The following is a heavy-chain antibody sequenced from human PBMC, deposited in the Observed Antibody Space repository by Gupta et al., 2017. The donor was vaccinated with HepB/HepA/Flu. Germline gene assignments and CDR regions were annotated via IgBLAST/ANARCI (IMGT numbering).Heavy chain of an antibody. J-gene: IGHJ5*02. V-gene: IGHV3-30*18. CDR2: ISYDGSNK. CDR1: GFTFSSYG. Sequence: QVQLVESGGGVVQPGRSLRLSCAASGFTFSSYGMHWVRQAPGKGLEWVAVISYDGSNKYYADSVKGRFTISRDNSKNTLYLQMNSLRAEDTAAYYCAKGGYDCWSGYLRLDPWGQGTLVTVSS. D-gene: IGHD3-3*01. CDR3: AKGGYDCWSGYLRLDP.